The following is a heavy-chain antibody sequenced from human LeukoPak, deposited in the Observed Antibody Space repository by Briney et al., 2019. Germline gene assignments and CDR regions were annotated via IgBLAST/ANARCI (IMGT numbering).Heavy chain of an antibody. J-gene: IGHJ6*02. CDR3: ARDSRRYDSSGSWYYYYYGMDV. CDR2: IYYSGST. CDR1: GGSISSYY. Sequence: SETLSLTCTVSGGSISSYYWSWIRQPPGKGLEWIGYIYYSGSTNYNPSLKSRVTISVDTSKNQFSLKLSSVTAADTAVYYCARDSRRYDSSGSWYYYYYGMDVWGQGTTVTVSS. V-gene: IGHV4-59*01. D-gene: IGHD3-22*01.